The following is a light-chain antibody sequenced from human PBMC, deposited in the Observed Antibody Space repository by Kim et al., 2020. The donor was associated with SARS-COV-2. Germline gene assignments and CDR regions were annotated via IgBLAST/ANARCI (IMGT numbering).Light chain of an antibody. CDR3: QQYNSDWT. CDR2: DGS. J-gene: IGKJ1*01. Sequence: DIQMTQSPSTLSASVGDRVAITCRASQRISTWLAWYQQKPGKAPKLLIYDGSNLESGVPSRFSGSGVGTEFTLTISSLQPDDFATYYCQQYNSDWTFGQGTKVEIK. V-gene: IGKV1-5*01. CDR1: QRISTW.